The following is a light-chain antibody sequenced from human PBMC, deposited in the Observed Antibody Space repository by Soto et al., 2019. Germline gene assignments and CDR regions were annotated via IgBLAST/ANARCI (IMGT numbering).Light chain of an antibody. V-gene: IGLV2-23*02. CDR2: EVN. CDR1: SSDVGTYNL. Sequence: QSVLTQPASVSGSPGQSITISCTGNSSDVGTYNLVSWYQHHPGKAPNLMISEVNQRPSGISFRFSGSKSGNTASLTISGLQAEDEADYYCCSYSGSPYVFGTGTKLTVL. J-gene: IGLJ1*01. CDR3: CSYSGSPYV.